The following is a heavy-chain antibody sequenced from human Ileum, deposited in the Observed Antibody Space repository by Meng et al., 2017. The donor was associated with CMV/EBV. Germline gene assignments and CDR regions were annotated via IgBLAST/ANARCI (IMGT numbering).Heavy chain of an antibody. CDR3: ARDGGNGYNDLDY. J-gene: IGHJ4*02. Sequence: CAASGFNFSNYAMHWVRQAPGKGLECVAVISYDGSNKYYADSVKGRFTISRDNSKNTLYLQMNSLRAEDTAVYYCARDGGNGYNDLDYWGQGTLVTVSS. CDR1: GFNFSNYA. D-gene: IGHD5-24*01. V-gene: IGHV3-30-3*01. CDR2: ISYDGSNK.